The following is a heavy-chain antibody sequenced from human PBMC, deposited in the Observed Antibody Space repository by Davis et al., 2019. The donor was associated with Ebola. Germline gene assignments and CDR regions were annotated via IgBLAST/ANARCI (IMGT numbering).Heavy chain of an antibody. V-gene: IGHV3-30*03. D-gene: IGHD1-26*01. Sequence: GESLKISCAASGFTFSGYGMHWVRQAPGKGLEWVALISYDGGKEYYADSVKGRFTISRDNSKNTLYLQMNSLRVEDTAVYYCTRHGSYWGQGTLVTVSS. CDR2: ISYDGGKE. CDR3: TRHGSY. J-gene: IGHJ4*02. CDR1: GFTFSGYG.